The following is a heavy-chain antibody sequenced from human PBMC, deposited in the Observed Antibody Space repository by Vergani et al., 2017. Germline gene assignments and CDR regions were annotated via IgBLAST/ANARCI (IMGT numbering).Heavy chain of an antibody. CDR1: GGSISSYY. D-gene: IGHD1-26*01. J-gene: IGHJ5*02. Sequence: QLQLQESGPGLVKPSETLSLTCTVSGGSISSYYWSWIRQPPGKGLEWIGHIYYSGSTNYNPSLMSRVTISVDTSQNQFSLKLSSVTAADTAVYYCARHAGSYSAYWFDPWGQGALVTVSS. CDR3: ARHAGSYSAYWFDP. CDR2: IYYSGST. V-gene: IGHV4-59*01.